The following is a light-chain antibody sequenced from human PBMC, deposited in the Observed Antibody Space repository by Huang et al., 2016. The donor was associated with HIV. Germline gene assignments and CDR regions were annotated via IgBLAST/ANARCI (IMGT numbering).Light chain of an antibody. CDR2: SAS. Sequence: IQMTQSPTSLSASVGDRVSITCRASQSISTYLNWYQQKPGKAPKLLISSASSLHSGVPSRFSGSGSGTDFTLTIKGLQLDDFAIYYCQQSYSALSSFGPGTRL. CDR3: QQSYSALSS. J-gene: IGKJ5*01. CDR1: QSISTY. V-gene: IGKV1-39*01.